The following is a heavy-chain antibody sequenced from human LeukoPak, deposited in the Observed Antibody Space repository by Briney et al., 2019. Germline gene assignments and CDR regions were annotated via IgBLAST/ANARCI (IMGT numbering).Heavy chain of an antibody. J-gene: IGHJ6*02. CDR2: INSDGSIT. CDR3: ARDAVDTANAV. D-gene: IGHD5-18*01. CDR1: GFTFSSYW. V-gene: IGHV3-74*01. Sequence: GGSLRLSCAASGFTFSSYWMHWVRQAPGKGLVWVSRINSDGSITSYADSVKGRFTISRDNAKNTLYLQMNSLRAEDTAVYYCARDAVDTANAVWGQGTTVTVSS.